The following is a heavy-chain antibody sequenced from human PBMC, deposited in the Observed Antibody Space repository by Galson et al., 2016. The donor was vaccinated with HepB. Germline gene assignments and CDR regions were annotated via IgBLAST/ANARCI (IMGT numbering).Heavy chain of an antibody. V-gene: IGHV3-7*03. Sequence: SLRLSCAASGISFSTYWMNWVRLAPGEGPQRVATINKDGSEKHYVDSVKGRFSISRADSNNSGYLEMSSLRAEDTAVYFCARSRRERDSYGFAYWGQGTQVAVSS. CDR3: ARSRRERDSYGFAY. D-gene: IGHD5-18*01. J-gene: IGHJ4*02. CDR1: GISFSTYW. CDR2: INKDGSEK.